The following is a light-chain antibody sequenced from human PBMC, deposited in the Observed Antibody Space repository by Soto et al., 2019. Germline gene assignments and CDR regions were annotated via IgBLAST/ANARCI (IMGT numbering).Light chain of an antibody. CDR1: SSNIGNNY. J-gene: IGLJ3*02. Sequence: QSVLTQPPSVSAAPGQKVTISCSGSSSNIGNNYVSWYQHLPGTTPKLLIYDKNKRPSGIPDRFSGSKSGTSATLGITGLQTGDEADYYCGTWDSSLSAWVFGGGTKLTVL. V-gene: IGLV1-51*01. CDR2: DKN. CDR3: GTWDSSLSAWV.